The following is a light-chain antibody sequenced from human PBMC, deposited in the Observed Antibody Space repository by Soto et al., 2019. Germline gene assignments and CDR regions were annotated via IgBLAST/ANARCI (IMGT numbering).Light chain of an antibody. CDR3: QQRGNWPLT. J-gene: IGKJ5*01. CDR2: DTS. V-gene: IGKV3-15*01. CDR1: QSVSSK. Sequence: IVMTQSPATLSVAPGERAALSCRASQSVSSKLAWYRQRPGQAPRLVIYDTSTRATGVPARFSGSGSGTEFTLTISSLQSEDFGVYYCQQRGNWPLTFGGGTRLEIK.